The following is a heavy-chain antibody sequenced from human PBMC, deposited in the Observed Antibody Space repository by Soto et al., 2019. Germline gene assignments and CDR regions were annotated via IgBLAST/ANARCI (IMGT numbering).Heavy chain of an antibody. CDR2: IYYSGST. J-gene: IGHJ5*02. CDR3: ARDSPITMVGPVQNWFDP. V-gene: IGHV4-31*03. Sequence: QVQLQESGPGLAKPSETLSLTCTVSGGSISSGGYYWSWIRQHPGKGLEWIGYIYYSGSTYYNPSLKSRVTISVDTSKNQFSLKLSSVTAADTAIYYCARDSPITMVGPVQNWFDPWGQGTLVTVSS. CDR1: GGSISSGGYY. D-gene: IGHD3-10*01.